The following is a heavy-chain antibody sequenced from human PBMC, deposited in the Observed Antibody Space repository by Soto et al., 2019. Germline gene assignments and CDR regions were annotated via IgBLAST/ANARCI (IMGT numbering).Heavy chain of an antibody. Sequence: QVQLVQSGAEVKKPGASVKVSCKASGYTFTSYGISWVRQAPGQGLEWMGWIRAYNGNTNYAQKLQGRVTMTPDTSASTAEMELRSLRSDDTAVYYCARTVGATYAFDIWGQGTMVTVSS. J-gene: IGHJ3*02. CDR1: GYTFTSYG. D-gene: IGHD1-26*01. V-gene: IGHV1-18*01. CDR2: IRAYNGNT. CDR3: ARTVGATYAFDI.